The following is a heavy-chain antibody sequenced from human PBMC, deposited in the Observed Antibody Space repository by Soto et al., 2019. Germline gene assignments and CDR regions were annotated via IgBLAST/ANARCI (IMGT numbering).Heavy chain of an antibody. Sequence: GESLKISCKGSGYSFTSYWIGWVRQMPGKGLEWMGIIYPGDSDTRYSPSFQGQVTISADKSISTAYLQWSSLKASDTAMYYCARLRVVPAYPKIAFDIWGQGTMVTVSS. CDR2: IYPGDSDT. D-gene: IGHD2-2*01. CDR3: ARLRVVPAYPKIAFDI. J-gene: IGHJ3*02. V-gene: IGHV5-51*01. CDR1: GYSFTSYW.